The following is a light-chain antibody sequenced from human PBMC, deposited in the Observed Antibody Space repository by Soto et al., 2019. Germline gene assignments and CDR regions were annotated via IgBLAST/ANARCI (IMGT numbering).Light chain of an antibody. CDR1: ERLSGN. V-gene: IGKV3-15*01. Sequence: EVVMTQSPATLSVSPGERATLSCRASERLSGNLAWYQQKPGQAPRLLIYAASTRATGIPARFSGSGYGTEFPLTISGLQSEDFGVYYCQQYEKWFHTFGQGTRLDIK. CDR3: QQYEKWFHT. CDR2: AAS. J-gene: IGKJ5*01.